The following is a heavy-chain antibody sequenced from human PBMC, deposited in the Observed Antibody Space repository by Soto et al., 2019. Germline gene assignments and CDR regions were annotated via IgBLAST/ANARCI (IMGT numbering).Heavy chain of an antibody. CDR2: IYYSGTT. J-gene: IGHJ4*02. CDR3: ARHFSVDYFDY. CDR1: GDSITGNSYF. V-gene: IGHV4-39*01. Sequence: PSETLSLTCTVSGDSITGNSYFWAWIRQPPGKGLEWIGSIYYSGTTYYNPSLKSRVTISVDRSKNQFSLKLSSVTAADTAVYYCARHFSVDYFDYWGKGALVTVSS.